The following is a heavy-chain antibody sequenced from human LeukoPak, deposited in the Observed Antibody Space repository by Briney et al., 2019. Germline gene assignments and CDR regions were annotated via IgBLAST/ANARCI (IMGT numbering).Heavy chain of an antibody. V-gene: IGHV4-59*12. D-gene: IGHD3-22*01. CDR1: GGSISSYY. CDR3: ARGVGGTMIVAVTPRVAFDI. Sequence: SETLSLTCTVSGGSISSYYWSWIRQPPGKGLEWIGYIYYSGSTNYNPSLKSRVTISVDASKNQFSLKLSSVTAADTAVYYCARGVGGTMIVAVTPRVAFDIWGQGTMVTVSS. J-gene: IGHJ3*02. CDR2: IYYSGST.